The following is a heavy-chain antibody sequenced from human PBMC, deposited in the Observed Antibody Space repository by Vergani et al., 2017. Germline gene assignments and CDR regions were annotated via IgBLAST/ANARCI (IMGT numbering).Heavy chain of an antibody. V-gene: IGHV3-7*03. Sequence: EVQLLESGGNLVQPGGSLRLSCAASGFTFSSYWMSWVRQAPGKGLEWVANIKQDRSEKYYVDSVKGRFTISRDNAKNSLYLQMNSLRAEDTAVYYCARHSSSWSSYWYFDLWGRGTLVTVSS. CDR3: ARHSSSWSSYWYFDL. CDR2: IKQDRSEK. D-gene: IGHD6-13*01. J-gene: IGHJ2*01. CDR1: GFTFSSYW.